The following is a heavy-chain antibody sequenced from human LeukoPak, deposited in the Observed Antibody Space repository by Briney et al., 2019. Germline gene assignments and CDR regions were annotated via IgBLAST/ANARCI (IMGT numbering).Heavy chain of an antibody. J-gene: IGHJ4*02. CDR1: GGSFSGYY. Sequence: SETLSLTCAVYGGSFSGYYWSWIRQPPGKGLEWIGEINHSGSTNYNPSLKSRVTISVDTSKNQFSLKLSSVTAADTAVYYCARLNYDFWSGHIFDYWGQGTLVTVSS. V-gene: IGHV4-34*01. CDR3: ARLNYDFWSGHIFDY. D-gene: IGHD3-3*01. CDR2: INHSGST.